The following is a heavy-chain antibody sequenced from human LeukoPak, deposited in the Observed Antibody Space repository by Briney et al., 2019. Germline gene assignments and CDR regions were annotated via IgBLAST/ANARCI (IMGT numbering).Heavy chain of an antibody. J-gene: IGHJ4*02. CDR1: GYTFTSYG. CDR3: ARDLPVDTDMVRFDY. V-gene: IGHV1-18*01. Sequence: ASVKVSCKASGYTFTSYGISWVRQAPGQGLEWMGWISAYNGNTNYAQKLQGRVTMTTDTSTSTAYMELRSLGSDDTAVYYCARDLPVDTDMVRFDYWGQGTLVTVSS. CDR2: ISAYNGNT. D-gene: IGHD5-18*01.